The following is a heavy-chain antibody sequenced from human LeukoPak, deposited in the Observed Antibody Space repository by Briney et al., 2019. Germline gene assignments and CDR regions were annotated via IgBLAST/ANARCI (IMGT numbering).Heavy chain of an antibody. CDR2: ISYDGSNK. V-gene: IGHV3-30-3*01. D-gene: IGHD1-26*01. CDR3: ARAEEPYYFDY. Sequence: GGSLRLSCAASGFTFSSYAMHWVRQAPGKGLEWVAVISYDGSNKYYADSVKGRFTISRDNSKNTLYLQMNSLRAEDTAVYYCARAEEPYYFDYWGQGTLVTVSS. CDR1: GFTFSSYA. J-gene: IGHJ4*02.